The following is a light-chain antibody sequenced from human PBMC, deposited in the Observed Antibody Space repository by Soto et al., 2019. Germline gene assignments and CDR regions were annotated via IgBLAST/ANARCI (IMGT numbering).Light chain of an antibody. J-gene: IGLJ2*01. Sequence: QPVLTQPPSVSGAPGQRVTISCTGSSSNIGAGYDVHWFQQLPGTAPKLLIFGNSIRPSGVPDRFSGSKSGTSASLAITGLQAEDEADYYCQSYDSSLSGVLFGGGTKVTVL. CDR2: GNS. V-gene: IGLV1-40*01. CDR1: SSNIGAGYD. CDR3: QSYDSSLSGVL.